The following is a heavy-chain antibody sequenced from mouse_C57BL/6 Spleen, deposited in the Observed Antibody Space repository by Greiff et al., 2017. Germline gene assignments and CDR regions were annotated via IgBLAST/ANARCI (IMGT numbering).Heavy chain of an antibody. D-gene: IGHD1-1*01. CDR2: IDPSDSET. J-gene: IGHJ4*01. CDR1: GYTFTSYW. V-gene: IGHV1-52*01. CDR3: ARSIGSSYAMDY. Sequence: VQLQQPGAELVRPGSSVKLSCKASGYTFTSYWMHWVKQRPIQGLEWIGNIDPSDSETHYNQKFKDKATLTVDKSSSTAYMQLSSLTSEDSAVYYCARSIGSSYAMDYWGQGTSVTVSS.